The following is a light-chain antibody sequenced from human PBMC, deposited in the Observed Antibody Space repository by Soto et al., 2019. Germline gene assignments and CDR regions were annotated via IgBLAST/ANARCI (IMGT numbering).Light chain of an antibody. CDR2: EVT. Sequence: QSALTQPASVSGSPGQSITISCTGTSSDVGGYNYVSWYQQHPGKAPKFIICEVTNRPSGVSDRFSGSKSGNTASLTISGLQAEDEADYYCGSYTTSNTLVFGTGTKVTVL. CDR3: GSYTTSNTLV. V-gene: IGLV2-14*01. CDR1: SSDVGGYNY. J-gene: IGLJ1*01.